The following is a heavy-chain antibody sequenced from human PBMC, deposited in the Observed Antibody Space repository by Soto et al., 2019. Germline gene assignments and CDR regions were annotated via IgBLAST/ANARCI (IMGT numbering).Heavy chain of an antibody. J-gene: IGHJ5*02. Sequence: QVQLVESGGGLVKPGGSLRLSCAASGFTFSDYYMSWIRQAPGKGLEWVSYISSSSSYTNYADSVKGRFTISRDNAKNSLYLQMNSLRAEDTAVYYCAREIGSIWSMDWFDPWGQGTLVTVSS. CDR2: ISSSSSYT. CDR3: AREIGSIWSMDWFDP. CDR1: GFTFSDYY. D-gene: IGHD6-13*01. V-gene: IGHV3-11*05.